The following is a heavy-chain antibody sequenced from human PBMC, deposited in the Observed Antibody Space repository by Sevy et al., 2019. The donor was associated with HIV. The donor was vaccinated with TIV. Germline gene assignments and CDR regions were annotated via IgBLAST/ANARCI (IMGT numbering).Heavy chain of an antibody. D-gene: IGHD3-22*01. J-gene: IGHJ4*02. CDR3: ARVVYYDSTAYYFDY. CDR2: INPNSGDT. Sequence: ASVKVSCKVSGYMFIAYFIHWVRQAPGQGLEWMGRINPNSGDTNSAQKFQGRVTMTRDTSINTVYMELSRLRSDDTAVYSCARVVYYDSTAYYFDYWGQGTLVIVSS. V-gene: IGHV1-2*06. CDR1: GYMFIAYF.